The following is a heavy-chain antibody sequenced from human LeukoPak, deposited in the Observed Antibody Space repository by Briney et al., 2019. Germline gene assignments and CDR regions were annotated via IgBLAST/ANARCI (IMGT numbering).Heavy chain of an antibody. CDR3: ARGRTFWSGYYLREYYFDY. V-gene: IGHV4-4*07. CDR2: IYTSGIT. J-gene: IGHJ4*02. Sequence: SDTLSLTCSVSGGFISSYYWSWIRQPAGEGLEWIGRIYTSGITNDIPSLKSRVTMSVDTSKNHSTLKLSSVTAADAAVYYCARGRTFWSGYYLREYYFDYWGQGTLVTVSS. D-gene: IGHD3-3*01. CDR1: GGFISSYY.